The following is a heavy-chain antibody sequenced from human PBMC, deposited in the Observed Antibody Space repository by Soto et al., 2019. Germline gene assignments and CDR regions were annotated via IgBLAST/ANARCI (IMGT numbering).Heavy chain of an antibody. J-gene: IGHJ3*02. D-gene: IGHD3-10*01. V-gene: IGHV4-39*01. CDR3: AKHTDFGSGSSWLGSDNMDTDAFDI. CDR1: GGSISSDIYY. Sequence: QLQLQESGPGLVKPSETLSLTCTVSGGSISSDIYYWGWIRQPPGKGLEWIGTIYYSGNTYYNPSLRRRATISVATSTNQFSLRLTSVTAADTAVYYCAKHTDFGSGSSWLGSDNMDTDAFDIWGQGTMVTVS. CDR2: IYYSGNT.